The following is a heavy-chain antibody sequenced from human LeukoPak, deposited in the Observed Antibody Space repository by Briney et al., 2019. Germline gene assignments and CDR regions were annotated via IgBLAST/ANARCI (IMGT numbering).Heavy chain of an antibody. V-gene: IGHV3-23*01. CDR1: RLTFSNYA. J-gene: IGHJ5*02. CDR3: AKIPYSSGWVQNWFDP. D-gene: IGHD6-19*01. CDR2: ISGSGGNT. Sequence: PGGSLRLSCAVSRLTFSNYAMTWVRQAPGKGLEWVSSISGSGGNTYYADSVKGRFAISRDNSKNTVYLQMNSLRAEDTAVYYCAKIPYSSGWVQNWFDPWGQGTLVTVSS.